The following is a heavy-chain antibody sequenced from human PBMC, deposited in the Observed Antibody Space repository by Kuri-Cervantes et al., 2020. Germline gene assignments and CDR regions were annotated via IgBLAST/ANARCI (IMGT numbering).Heavy chain of an antibody. CDR2: IYYSGST. Sequence: SETLSLTCTVSGGSISSSSYYWGWIRQPPGKGLEWIGSIYYSGSTYYNPSLKSRVTISVDTSKNQFSLKLSSVTAADTGVYYCAREGSTVYYYYYYGMDVWGQGTTVTVSS. J-gene: IGHJ6*02. D-gene: IGHD3-10*01. V-gene: IGHV4-39*07. CDR3: AREGSTVYYYYYYGMDV. CDR1: GGSISSSSYY.